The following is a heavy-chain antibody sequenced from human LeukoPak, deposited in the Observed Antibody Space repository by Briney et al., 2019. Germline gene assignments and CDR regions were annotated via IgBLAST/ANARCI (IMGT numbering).Heavy chain of an antibody. J-gene: IGHJ4*02. CDR2: INPNSGGT. Sequence: ASVKVSCKASGYTFTGYYMHWVRQAPGQGLEWMGWINPNSGGTNYAPKFQGRVTMTRDTSISTAYMELSRLRSDDTAVYYCAREADYYDSSGYYGHWGQGTLVTVSS. D-gene: IGHD3-22*01. V-gene: IGHV1-2*02. CDR3: AREADYYDSSGYYGH. CDR1: GYTFTGYY.